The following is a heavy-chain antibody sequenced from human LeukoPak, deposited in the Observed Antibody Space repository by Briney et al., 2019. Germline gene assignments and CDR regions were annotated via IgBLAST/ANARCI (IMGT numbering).Heavy chain of an antibody. CDR1: GYTFTGYY. D-gene: IGHD2-15*01. V-gene: IGHV1-2*04. CDR2: INPNSGGT. Sequence: GASVKVSCKASGYTFTGYYMHWVRQAPGQGLEWMGWINPNSGGTNYAQKFQGWVAMTRDTSISTAYMELSRLRSDDTAVYYCATDSHCSGGSCYLYNWFDPWGQGTLVTVSS. J-gene: IGHJ5*02. CDR3: ATDSHCSGGSCYLYNWFDP.